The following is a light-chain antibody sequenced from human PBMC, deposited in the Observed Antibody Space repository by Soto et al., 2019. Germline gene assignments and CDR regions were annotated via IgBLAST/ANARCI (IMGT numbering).Light chain of an antibody. V-gene: IGKV3-15*01. CDR2: GAS. CDR1: QSVSSN. Sequence: PGERATLSCRASQSVSSNLAWYQQKPGQTPRLLIYGASTRATGIPARFSGSGSGTEFTLTISSLQSEDFAIYYCQQYNNWLMLSFGGGTKVDIK. J-gene: IGKJ4*01. CDR3: QQYNNWLMLS.